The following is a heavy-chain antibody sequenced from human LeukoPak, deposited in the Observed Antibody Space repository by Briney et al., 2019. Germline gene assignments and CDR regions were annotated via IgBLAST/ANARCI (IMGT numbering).Heavy chain of an antibody. Sequence: GASVKGSCKASGGTFSSYAISWVRQAPGQGLEWMGGIIPIFGTANYAQKCQGRVTITADKSTSTAYMERSSLRSEDTAVYYCARDSDQYSYGLYWGQGTLVTVSS. CDR1: GGTFSSYA. D-gene: IGHD5-18*01. J-gene: IGHJ4*02. CDR2: IIPIFGTA. V-gene: IGHV1-69*06. CDR3: ARDSDQYSYGLY.